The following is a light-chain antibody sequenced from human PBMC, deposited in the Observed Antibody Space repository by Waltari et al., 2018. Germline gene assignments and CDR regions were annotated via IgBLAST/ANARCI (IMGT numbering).Light chain of an antibody. CDR2: SNN. CDR3: ATWNDSLNDYV. Sequence: QSVLTHPPSASGTPGQRVTISCSGSSSNIESTPVNWYQQLPGTAPKLPIYSNNQRPSGVPDRFSGSKSGTSASLAISGLQSEDEADYYCATWNDSLNDYVFGTGTKVSVL. V-gene: IGLV1-44*01. CDR1: SSNIESTP. J-gene: IGLJ1*01.